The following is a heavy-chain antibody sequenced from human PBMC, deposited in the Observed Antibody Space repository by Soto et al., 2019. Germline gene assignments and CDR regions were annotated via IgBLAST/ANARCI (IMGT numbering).Heavy chain of an antibody. Sequence: SETLSLTCTVSGGSISSSSYYWGWIRQPPGKGLEWIGSIYYSGSTYYNPSLKSRVTISVDTSKNQFSLKLSSVTAADTAVYYCARQEKYHLVCNYYYYYGMDVWGQGTTVTVSS. V-gene: IGHV4-39*01. D-gene: IGHD2-2*01. J-gene: IGHJ6*02. CDR3: ARQEKYHLVCNYYYYYGMDV. CDR2: IYYSGST. CDR1: GGSISSSSYY.